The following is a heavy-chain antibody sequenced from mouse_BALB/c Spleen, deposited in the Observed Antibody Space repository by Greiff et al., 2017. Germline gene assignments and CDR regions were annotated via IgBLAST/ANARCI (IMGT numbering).Heavy chain of an antibody. CDR3: AKSSYYRYDYAMDY. Sequence: EVQLQQSGPGLVKPSQSLSLTCTVTGYSITSDYAWNWIRQFPGNKLEWMGYISYSGSTSYNPSLKSRISITRDTSKNQFFLQLNSVTTEDTATYYCAKSSYYRYDYAMDYWGQGTSVTVSS. D-gene: IGHD2-14*01. J-gene: IGHJ4*01. CDR1: GYSITSDYA. CDR2: ISYSGST. V-gene: IGHV3-2*02.